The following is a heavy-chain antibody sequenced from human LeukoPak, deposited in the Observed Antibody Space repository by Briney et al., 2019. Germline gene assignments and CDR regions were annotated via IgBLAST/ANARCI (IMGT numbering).Heavy chain of an antibody. CDR2: INPNSGGT. CDR1: GYTFTGYY. J-gene: IGHJ4*02. D-gene: IGHD3-22*01. Sequence: ASVKVSCKASGYTFTGYYMHWVRQAPGQGLEWMGWINPNSGGTNYAQKFQGRVTMTRDTSISTAYMELSRLRSDDTAVYYCARDGSGAYYYDSSGYYYWGQGTLVTVSS. V-gene: IGHV1-2*02. CDR3: ARDGSGAYYYDSSGYYY.